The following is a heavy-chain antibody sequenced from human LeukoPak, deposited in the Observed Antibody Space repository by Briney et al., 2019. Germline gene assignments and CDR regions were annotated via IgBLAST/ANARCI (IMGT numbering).Heavy chain of an antibody. CDR3: ARHVRSLPALIDY. CDR2: IYYSGST. D-gene: IGHD3-16*02. CDR1: GGSISSSSYY. J-gene: IGHJ4*02. V-gene: IGHV4-39*01. Sequence: SETLSLTCTVSGGSISSSSYYWGWIRQPPGKGLEWIGSIYYSGSTYYNPSLKSRVTISVDTSKNQFSLKLSSVTAADTAVYYCARHVRSLPALIDYWGQGTLVTVSS.